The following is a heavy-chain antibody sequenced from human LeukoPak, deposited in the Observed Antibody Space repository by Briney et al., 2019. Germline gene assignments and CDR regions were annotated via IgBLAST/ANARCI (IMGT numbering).Heavy chain of an antibody. Sequence: GGSLRLSCAASGFTFSDYYMSWIRQAPGKGLEWVSYISSSGSYTNYADSVKGRFTISRDNAKNSLYLRMNSLRAEDTAVYYCARARGPHSYGSDYWGQGTLVTVSS. D-gene: IGHD5-18*01. CDR3: ARARGPHSYGSDY. J-gene: IGHJ4*02. CDR1: GFTFSDYY. CDR2: ISSSGSYT. V-gene: IGHV3-11*06.